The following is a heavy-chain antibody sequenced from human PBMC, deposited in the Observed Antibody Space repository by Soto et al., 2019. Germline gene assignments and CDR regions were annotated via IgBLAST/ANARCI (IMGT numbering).Heavy chain of an antibody. CDR1: GFTFSGSA. CDR3: TRQDRKPYYYGMDV. J-gene: IGHJ6*02. CDR2: IRSKANSYAT. V-gene: IGHV3-73*02. Sequence: EVQLVESGGGLVQPGGSLKLSCAASGFTFSGSAMHWVRQASGKGLEWVGRIRSKANSYATAYAASVKGRFTISRDDSKNTAYLQMNSLKTDDTAVYYCTRQDRKPYYYGMDVWGQGTTVTVSS.